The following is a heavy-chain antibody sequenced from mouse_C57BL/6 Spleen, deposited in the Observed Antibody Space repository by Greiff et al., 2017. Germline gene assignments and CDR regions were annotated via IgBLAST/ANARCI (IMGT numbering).Heavy chain of an antibody. Sequence: VQLQQSGPELVKPGASVKISCKASGYSFTGYYMNWVKQSPEKSLEWIGEINPSTGGTTYNQKFKAKATLTVDKSSSTAYMQLKSLASDDSAVSYCARWDYDVAYWGQGTLVTVSA. CDR3: ARWDYDVAY. D-gene: IGHD2-4*01. CDR2: INPSTGGT. J-gene: IGHJ3*01. CDR1: GYSFTGYY. V-gene: IGHV1-42*01.